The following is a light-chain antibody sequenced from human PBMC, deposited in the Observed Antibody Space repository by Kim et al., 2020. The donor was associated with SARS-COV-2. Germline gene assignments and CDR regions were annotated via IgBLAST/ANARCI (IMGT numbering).Light chain of an antibody. Sequence: SFSPGERATHACRSSQIIINTYLAWSQQKPGQAPRLLIHGAFSRATGIPDRFSGSGSGTDFTLTISRLEPEDSAVYYCHQYVSSYTFGQGTKLEI. CDR1: QIIINTY. V-gene: IGKV3-20*01. CDR2: GAF. CDR3: HQYVSSYT. J-gene: IGKJ2*01.